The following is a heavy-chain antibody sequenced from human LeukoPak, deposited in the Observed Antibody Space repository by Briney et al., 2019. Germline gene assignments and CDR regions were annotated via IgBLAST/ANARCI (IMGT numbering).Heavy chain of an antibody. D-gene: IGHD6-13*01. V-gene: IGHV1-2*02. CDR2: INPNSGGT. Sequence: ASVKVCCKASGYTFTGYFLHWVRLAPGQGFEWMGWINPNSGGTYYTQRFQGRVTMTRDTSISTAYMELSSLRSDDTAVYYCARAQSLTAPAGTFANSWGQGTLVTVSS. CDR3: ARAQSLTAPAGTFANS. CDR1: GYTFTGYF. J-gene: IGHJ4*02.